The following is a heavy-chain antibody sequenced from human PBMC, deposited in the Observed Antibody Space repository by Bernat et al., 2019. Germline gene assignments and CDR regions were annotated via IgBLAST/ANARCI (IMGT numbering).Heavy chain of an antibody. CDR1: GGSFSGYY. CDR2: INHSGST. CDR3: AIRYFDWLLRRADAFDI. V-gene: IGHV4-34*01. J-gene: IGHJ3*02. Sequence: QVQLQQWVAGLLKPSETLSLTCAVYGGSFSGYYWSWIRQPPGKGLEWIGEINHSGSTNYNPSLKSRVTISVDTSKNQFSLKLSSVTAADTAVYYCAIRYFDWLLRRADAFDIWGQGTMVTVSS. D-gene: IGHD3-9*01.